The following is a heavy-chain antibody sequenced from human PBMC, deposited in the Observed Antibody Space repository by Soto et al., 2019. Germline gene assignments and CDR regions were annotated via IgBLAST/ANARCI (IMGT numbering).Heavy chain of an antibody. CDR2: IYYSGST. Sequence: PSETLSLTCTVSGGSISSYYWSWIRQPPGKGLEWIGYIYYSGSTNYNPSLKSRVTISVDTSKNQFSLKLRSVTAADTAVYYCARGVDYWGQGTLVTVSS. CDR1: GGSISSYY. J-gene: IGHJ4*02. CDR3: ARGVDY. V-gene: IGHV4-59*01. D-gene: IGHD3-16*01.